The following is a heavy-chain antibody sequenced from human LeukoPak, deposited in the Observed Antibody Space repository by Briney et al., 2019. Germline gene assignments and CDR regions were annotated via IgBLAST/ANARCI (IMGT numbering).Heavy chain of an antibody. D-gene: IGHD4-17*01. J-gene: IGHJ2*01. CDR1: GGSISSYY. CDR2: IYTSGST. CDR3: ARASLYGDYVLAPDL. V-gene: IGHV4-4*07. Sequence: PSETLSLTCTVSGGSISSYYWSWIRQPAGKGLEWIGRIYTSGSTNYNPSLKSQVTMSVDTSKNQFSLKLSSVTAADTAVYYCARASLYGDYVLAPDLWGRGTLVTVSS.